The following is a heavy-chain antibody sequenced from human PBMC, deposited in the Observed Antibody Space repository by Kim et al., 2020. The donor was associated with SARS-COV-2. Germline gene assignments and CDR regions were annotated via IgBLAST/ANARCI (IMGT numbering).Heavy chain of an antibody. CDR2: INNDGSST. CDR3: ARDLWGIDY. CDR1: GFTFNAYW. V-gene: IGHV3-74*01. Sequence: GGSLRLSCAASGFTFNAYWMHWVRQAPGEGLVWVSHINNDGSSTNYADSVKGRFTISRDNAKNTLYLQMNSLRAEDTAVYYCARDLWGIDYWGQGTLVTV. D-gene: IGHD2-21*01. J-gene: IGHJ4*02.